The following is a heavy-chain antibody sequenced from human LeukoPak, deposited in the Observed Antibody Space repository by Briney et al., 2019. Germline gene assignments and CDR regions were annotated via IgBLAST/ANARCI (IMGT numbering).Heavy chain of an antibody. J-gene: IGHJ4*02. D-gene: IGHD2-2*01. CDR1: GFTFSSYA. CDR3: AKVPKGGYFDY. Sequence: GGSLRLSCAASGFTFSSYAMHWVRQAPGKGLEYVSAISSNGGSTYYANSVKGRFTISRDNSKNTLYLQLNSLRAEDTAVYYCAKVPKGGYFDYWGQGTLVTVSS. CDR2: ISSNGGST. V-gene: IGHV3-64*01.